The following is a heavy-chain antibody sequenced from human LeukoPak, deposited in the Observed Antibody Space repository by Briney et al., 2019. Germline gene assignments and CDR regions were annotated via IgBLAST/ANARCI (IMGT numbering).Heavy chain of an antibody. CDR2: ISSSGSTI. CDR1: GFTFSSYE. Sequence: GRSLRLSCAASGFTFSSYEMNWVRQAPGKGLEWVSYISSSGSTIYYADSVKGRFTISRDNAKNSLYLQMNSLRAEDTAVYYCARTAVAGNGDYYYGMDVWGQGTTVTVSS. V-gene: IGHV3-48*03. J-gene: IGHJ6*02. D-gene: IGHD6-19*01. CDR3: ARTAVAGNGDYYYGMDV.